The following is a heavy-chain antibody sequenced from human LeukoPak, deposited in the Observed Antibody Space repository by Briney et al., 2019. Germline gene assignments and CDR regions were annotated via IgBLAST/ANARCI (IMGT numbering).Heavy chain of an antibody. J-gene: IGHJ4*02. CDR3: VRGGYTNAYGSDY. Sequence: GGSLRLSCAASGFTFSTYWLHWVRQAPGKGLVWVSRLNNDGRDTNYADSVKGRFTISRDNAKDTLYLQMNSLRAEDAAVYYCVRGGYTNAYGSDYWGRGTLVTVSS. CDR2: LNNDGRDT. V-gene: IGHV3-74*01. D-gene: IGHD5-18*01. CDR1: GFTFSTYW.